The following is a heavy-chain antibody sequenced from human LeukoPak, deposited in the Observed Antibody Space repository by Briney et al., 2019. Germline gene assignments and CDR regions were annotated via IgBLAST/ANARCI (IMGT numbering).Heavy chain of an antibody. J-gene: IGHJ5*02. CDR3: ARVGGHCSGGGCYGWFDP. CDR2: INPSGGTT. V-gene: IGHV1-46*01. D-gene: IGHD2-15*01. CDR1: VYDFTSHY. Sequence: ASVKVSCKASVYDFTSHYMHWVRQAPRQGLEWRGIINPSGGTTRHAEKFQGRVTMTRDTSTSTVYMELSSLRSEDTALYFCARVGGHCSGGGCYGWFDPWGQGTLVTVSS.